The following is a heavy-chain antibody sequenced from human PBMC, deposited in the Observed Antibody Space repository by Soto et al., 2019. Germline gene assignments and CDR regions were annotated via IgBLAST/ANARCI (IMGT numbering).Heavy chain of an antibody. CDR2: ISHDGHA. V-gene: IGHV4-39*01. CDR3: ARHGPVYGDYELDAFDI. D-gene: IGHD4-17*01. J-gene: IGHJ3*02. Sequence: SETLSLTCSILGDSISDTRFYWGWVRQSPEKGLEWIGSISHDGHAYYNPSLKSRVTLFADTSRNQFSLTMKSVTAADTAVYYCARHGPVYGDYELDAFDIWGQGTMVTVSS. CDR1: GDSISDTRFY.